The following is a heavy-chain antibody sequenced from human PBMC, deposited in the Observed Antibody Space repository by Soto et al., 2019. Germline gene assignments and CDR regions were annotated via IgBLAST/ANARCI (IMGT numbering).Heavy chain of an antibody. CDR1: GYTFTRYA. V-gene: IGHV1-3*01. CDR2: INAGNGNT. CDR3: AIGKAGIPHYVAYGMDV. J-gene: IGHJ6*02. D-gene: IGHD4-17*01. Sequence: ASVKVSCKASGYTFTRYAMHWVRQAPGQRLEWMGWINAGNGNTKYSQKIQGRVTITRDTSASTAYMELSSLRSEDTVVYYCAIGKAGIPHYVAYGMDVWGQ.